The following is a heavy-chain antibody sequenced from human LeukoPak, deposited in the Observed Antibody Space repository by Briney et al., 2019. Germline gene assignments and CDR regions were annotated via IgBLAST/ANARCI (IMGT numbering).Heavy chain of an antibody. J-gene: IGHJ4*02. V-gene: IGHV1-2*02. CDR3: ARGRHSGSSRHFDY. D-gene: IGHD1-26*01. Sequence: ASVKVSCKASGYTFTGYYMHWVRQAPGQGLEWMGWINPNSGGTNYAQKFQGRVTMTRDTSISTAYMELSRLRSDDTAVYYCARGRHSGSSRHFDYWGQGTLVTVSS. CDR2: INPNSGGT. CDR1: GYTFTGYY.